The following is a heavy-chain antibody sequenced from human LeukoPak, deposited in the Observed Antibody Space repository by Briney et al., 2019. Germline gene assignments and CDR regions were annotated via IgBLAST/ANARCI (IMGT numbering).Heavy chain of an antibody. CDR3: AKDIYRGLDMATRPDY. D-gene: IGHD5-24*01. V-gene: IGHV3-43*02. Sequence: PGVSLRLSCAASGFTFDDYAMHWVRQAPGKGLEWVSLISGDAGSTYYADSVKGRFTISRDDSKNSLYLQMNSLRTEDTAFYYCAKDIYRGLDMATRPDYWGQGTLVTVSS. CDR1: GFTFDDYA. J-gene: IGHJ4*02. CDR2: ISGDAGST.